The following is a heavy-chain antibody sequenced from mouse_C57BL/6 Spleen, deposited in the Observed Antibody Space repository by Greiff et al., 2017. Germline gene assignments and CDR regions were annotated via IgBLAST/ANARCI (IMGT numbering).Heavy chain of an antibody. Sequence: EVQLQQSGPELVKPGASVKISCQASGYSFTGYYMNWVKQSPEQSLEWIGEINPSPGGTTYNQKFKAKATLTVDTSSSTAYMQLQSLTSEDSVVYDCARCSSYGYFEVWGTGTTVTVSS. CDR3: ARCSSYGYFEV. V-gene: IGHV1-42*01. J-gene: IGHJ1*03. CDR2: INPSPGGT. CDR1: GYSFTGYY. D-gene: IGHD1-1*01.